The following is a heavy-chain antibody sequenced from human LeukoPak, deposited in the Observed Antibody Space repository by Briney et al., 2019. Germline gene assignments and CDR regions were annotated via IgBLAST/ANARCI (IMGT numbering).Heavy chain of an antibody. V-gene: IGHV4-59*08. J-gene: IGHJ3*02. CDR1: GGSISSYS. CDR3: ARHYLYGDPPAFDI. CDR2: MYSRGST. Sequence: PSETLSLTCTVSGGSISSYSWSWIRQPPGKGLEWIGYMYSRGSTNDNPSLKSRVTISRNTSKNQLSLMVTSVTAADTAMYYCARHYLYGDPPAFDIWGQGTMVTVSS. D-gene: IGHD4-17*01.